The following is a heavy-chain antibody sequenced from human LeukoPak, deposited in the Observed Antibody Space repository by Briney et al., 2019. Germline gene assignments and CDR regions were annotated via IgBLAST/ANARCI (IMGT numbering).Heavy chain of an antibody. V-gene: IGHV1-2*02. Sequence: ASVKVSCKASGYTFTGYYMHWVRQAPGQGLEWMGWVNPNSGGTNYAQKFQGRVTMTRDTSISTAYMELSRLRSDDTAVYYCARDLGLQLWLVPDYWGQGTLVTVSS. CDR3: ARDLGLQLWLVPDY. D-gene: IGHD5-18*01. J-gene: IGHJ4*02. CDR1: GYTFTGYY. CDR2: VNPNSGGT.